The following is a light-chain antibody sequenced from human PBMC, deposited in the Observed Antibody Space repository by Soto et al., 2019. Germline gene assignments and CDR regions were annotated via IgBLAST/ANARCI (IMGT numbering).Light chain of an antibody. CDR3: CSYAGDSYV. Sequence: QSALTQPASMSGSPGQSITISCTGTSSDVGNYDLVSWYQQHPGKAPKLMIYEGNKWPSRVSNRFSGFKSGNTASLTISGLQSEDEADYYCCSYAGDSYVFGTATKLTVL. CDR1: SSDVGNYDL. J-gene: IGLJ1*01. V-gene: IGLV2-23*01. CDR2: EGN.